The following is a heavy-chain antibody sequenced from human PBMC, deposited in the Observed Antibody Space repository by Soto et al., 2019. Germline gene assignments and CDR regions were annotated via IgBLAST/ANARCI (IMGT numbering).Heavy chain of an antibody. Sequence: SETLSLTCTVSGGSISSYYWGWIRQPPGKGLEWIGSIYYSGSTYYNPSLKSRVTISVDTSKNQFSLKLSSVTAADTAVYYCARPSSTMVRGVIRTQYYFDYWGQGTLVTVSS. D-gene: IGHD3-10*01. CDR3: ARPSSTMVRGVIRTQYYFDY. CDR2: IYYSGST. CDR1: GGSISSYY. J-gene: IGHJ4*02. V-gene: IGHV4-39*01.